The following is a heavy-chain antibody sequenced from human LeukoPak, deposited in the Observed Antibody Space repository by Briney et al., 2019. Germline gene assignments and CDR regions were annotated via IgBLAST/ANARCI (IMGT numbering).Heavy chain of an antibody. D-gene: IGHD3-10*01. Sequence: ASVKVSCKASGYTFTGYYMHWVRQAPGQGLEWMGWINPNSGGTNYAQKFQGRVTMTTDTSTSTAYMELRSLRSDDTAVYYCARDAGSGSYEDYWGQGTLVTVSS. CDR2: INPNSGGT. J-gene: IGHJ4*02. CDR1: GYTFTGYY. CDR3: ARDAGSGSYEDY. V-gene: IGHV1-2*02.